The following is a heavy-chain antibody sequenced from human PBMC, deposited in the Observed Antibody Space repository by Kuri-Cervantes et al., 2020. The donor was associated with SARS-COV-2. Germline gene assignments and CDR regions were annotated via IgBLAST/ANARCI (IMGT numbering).Heavy chain of an antibody. J-gene: IGHJ4*02. Sequence: GSLRLSCTVSGGSISSYYWSWIRQPPGKGLEWIGYIYYSGSTNYNPSLKSRVTISVDTSKNQFSLKLSSVTAADTAVYFCAGSPVPRDDFDYWGQGSLATVSS. V-gene: IGHV4-59*01. CDR2: IYYSGST. CDR1: GGSISSYY. D-gene: IGHD4-17*01. CDR3: AGSPVPRDDFDY.